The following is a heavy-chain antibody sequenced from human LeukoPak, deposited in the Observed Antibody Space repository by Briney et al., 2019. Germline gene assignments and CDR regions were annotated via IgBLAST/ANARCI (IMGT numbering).Heavy chain of an antibody. CDR3: ARGAIAVALDY. V-gene: IGHV1-69*04. CDR1: GGTFSSSA. Sequence: SVKVSCKASGGTFSSSAISWVRQAPGQGLEWMGRIIPILGIANYAQKFQGRVTITADKSTSTAYMELSSLRSEDTAVYYCARGAIAVALDYWGQGTLVTVSS. J-gene: IGHJ4*02. D-gene: IGHD6-19*01. CDR2: IIPILGIA.